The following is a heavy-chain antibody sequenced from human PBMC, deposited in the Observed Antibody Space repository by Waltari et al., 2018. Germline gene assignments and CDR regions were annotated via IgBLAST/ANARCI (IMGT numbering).Heavy chain of an antibody. CDR3: ASTPPPRIAVAGPDAFDI. Sequence: VQLVQSGAEVKKPGESLKISCKGSGYSFTSYWIGWVRQMPGNGLEWMGISYPVDPDTRYSPSFQGQVTISADKSSSTAYLQWSSLKASDTAMYYCASTPPPRIAVAGPDAFDIWGQGTMVTVSS. CDR1: GYSFTSYW. J-gene: IGHJ3*02. CDR2: SYPVDPDT. V-gene: IGHV5-51*03. D-gene: IGHD6-19*01.